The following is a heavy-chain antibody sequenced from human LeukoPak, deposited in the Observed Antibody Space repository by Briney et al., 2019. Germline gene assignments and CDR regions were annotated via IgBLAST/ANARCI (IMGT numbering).Heavy chain of an antibody. V-gene: IGHV3-23*01. CDR3: ARNQDSSWYYYYMDV. Sequence: PGGSLTLSCAASGFTFNNYAMTWVRQAPGKGLEWVTSITGSGASSYSADSVRGRFTISRDNSKNTLFLQLNSLRADDTAVYYCARNQDSSWYYYYMDVWGIGTMVTVSS. CDR1: GFTFNNYA. J-gene: IGHJ6*03. D-gene: IGHD6-13*01. CDR2: ITGSGASS.